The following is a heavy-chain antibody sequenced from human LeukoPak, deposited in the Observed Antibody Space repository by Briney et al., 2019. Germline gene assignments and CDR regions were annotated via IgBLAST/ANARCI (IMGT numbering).Heavy chain of an antibody. J-gene: IGHJ6*03. CDR3: ARDRSPGYYMDV. CDR2: INHSGST. Sequence: SETLSLTCAVYGGSFSSYYWSWIRQPPGKGLEWIGEINHSGSTNYNPSHKSRVTISVDTSKNQFSLKLSSVTAADTAVYYCARDRSPGYYMDVWGKGTTVTVSS. D-gene: IGHD1-14*01. CDR1: GGSFSSYY. V-gene: IGHV4-34*01.